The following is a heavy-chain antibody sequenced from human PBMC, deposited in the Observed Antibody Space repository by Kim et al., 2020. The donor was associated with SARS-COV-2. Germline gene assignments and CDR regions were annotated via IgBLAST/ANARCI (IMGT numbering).Heavy chain of an antibody. V-gene: IGHV1-18*01. J-gene: IGHJ6*02. Sequence: ASVKVSCKASGYTFTSYGISWVRQAPGQGLEWMGWISAYNGNTNYAQKLQGRVTMTTDTSTSTAYMELRSLRSDDTAVYYCARDTYYYDSSGYFGYYYGMYVWGQGTTVTVSS. CDR2: ISAYNGNT. CDR1: GYTFTSYG. D-gene: IGHD3-22*01. CDR3: ARDTYYYDSSGYFGYYYGMYV.